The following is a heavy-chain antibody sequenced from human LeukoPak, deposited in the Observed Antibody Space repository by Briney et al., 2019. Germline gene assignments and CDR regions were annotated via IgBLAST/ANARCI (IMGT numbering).Heavy chain of an antibody. V-gene: IGHV4-59*01. CDR2: IYYSGST. CDR3: AREAPIYGWELHYFDY. CDR1: GGSISSYY. J-gene: IGHJ4*02. Sequence: PSETLSLTCTVSGGSISSYYWSWIRQPPGKGLEWIGYIYYSGSTNYNPSLKSRVTISVDTSKNQFSLKLSSVTAADTAVYYCAREAPIYGWELHYFDYWGQGTLVTVSS. D-gene: IGHD1-26*01.